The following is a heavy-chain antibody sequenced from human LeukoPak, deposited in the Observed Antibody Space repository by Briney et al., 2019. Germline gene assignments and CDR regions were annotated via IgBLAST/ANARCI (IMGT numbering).Heavy chain of an antibody. CDR1: GGTFSSYA. CDR3: ARAAYYYGSGSREYFQH. V-gene: IGHV1-69*13. Sequence: SVKVSCKASGGTFSSYAISWVRQAPGQGLEWMGGIIPIFGTANYAQKFQGRVTITADESTSTAYMELSSLRSEDTAVYYCARAAYYYGSGSREYFQHWGQGTLVTVSS. D-gene: IGHD3-10*01. J-gene: IGHJ1*01. CDR2: IIPIFGTA.